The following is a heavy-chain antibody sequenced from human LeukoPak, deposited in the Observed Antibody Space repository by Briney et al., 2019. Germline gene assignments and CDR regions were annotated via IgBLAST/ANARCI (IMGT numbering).Heavy chain of an antibody. CDR3: AGILVVQRGYNWFDP. CDR1: GYSINNGYY. J-gene: IGHJ5*02. D-gene: IGHD2-21*01. Sequence: PSETLSLTCTVSGYSINNGYYWGWIRQPPGKGLEWIGSIYHSGSTYYKPSLQSRVTISVDTSKNQFSLKLSSVTAADTAVYYCAGILVVQRGYNWFDPWGQGTLVTVSS. V-gene: IGHV4-38-2*02. CDR2: IYHSGST.